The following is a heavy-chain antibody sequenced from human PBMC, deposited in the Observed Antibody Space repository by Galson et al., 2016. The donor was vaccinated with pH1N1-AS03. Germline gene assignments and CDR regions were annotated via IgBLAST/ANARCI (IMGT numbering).Heavy chain of an antibody. D-gene: IGHD1-14*01. CDR3: ASALRTPLPN. V-gene: IGHV4-34*01. CDR1: GGSHTNYN. CDR2: VNENGDT. J-gene: IGHJ4*02. Sequence: ETLSLTCAVYGGSHTNYNWCWIRQLPGKGRGWIGEVNENGDTNYNPSLKSQVAISVDTSKIQFSLRLRSVTAADTAVDYCASALRTPLPNWGQGTLVTVSS.